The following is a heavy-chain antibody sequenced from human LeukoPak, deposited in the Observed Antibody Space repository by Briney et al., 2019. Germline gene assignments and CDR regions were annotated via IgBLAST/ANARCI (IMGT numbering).Heavy chain of an antibody. J-gene: IGHJ4*02. V-gene: IGHV4-30-2*01. D-gene: IGHD3-22*01. CDR2: IYHSGST. CDR3: ARSQYYYDSSGYFDY. Sequence: SETLSLTCAVSGGSISSGGYSWSWIRQPPGKGLEWIGYIYHSGSTYYNPSLKSRVTISVDRSKNQFSLKLSSVTAADTAVYYCARSQYYYDSSGYFDYWGQGTLVTVSS. CDR1: GGSISSGGYS.